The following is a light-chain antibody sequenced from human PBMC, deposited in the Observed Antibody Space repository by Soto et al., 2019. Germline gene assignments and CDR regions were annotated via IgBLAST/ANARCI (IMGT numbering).Light chain of an antibody. CDR1: HSINSN. V-gene: IGKV3-15*01. J-gene: IGKJ5*01. Sequence: PWEIATRSCRASHSINSNLAWYQQRPGQAPRLLIYDTSTRATGIPARFSGSGSGTEFTLTISSLQSEDFAVYYCQQYNNWPPITFGQGTRLEIK. CDR3: QQYNNWPPIT. CDR2: DTS.